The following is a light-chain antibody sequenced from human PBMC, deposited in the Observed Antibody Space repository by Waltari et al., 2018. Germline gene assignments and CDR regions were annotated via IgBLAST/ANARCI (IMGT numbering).Light chain of an antibody. CDR3: ASWDDTLNGPV. Sequence: QSVLTQPPSASGAPGQRVTISCSASSSTVGATPVSWYQQLPGTAPKLLIRNNNRRPSGVPKRFSGSKSGTSASLAISGLQSEDEAYYYCASWDDTLNGPVFGGGTKLTVL. CDR1: SSTVGATP. CDR2: NNN. V-gene: IGLV1-44*01. J-gene: IGLJ3*02.